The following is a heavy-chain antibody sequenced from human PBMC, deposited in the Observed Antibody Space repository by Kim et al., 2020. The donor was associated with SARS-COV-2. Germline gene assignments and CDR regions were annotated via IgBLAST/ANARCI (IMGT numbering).Heavy chain of an antibody. V-gene: IGHV3-15*01. Sequence: TTDYAAPAKGRFTSSRDESKNTLYLQMNSLKTEDTAVYYCGGSGSWIDFWGQGTLVTVSS. J-gene: IGHJ4*02. CDR3: GGSGSWIDF. D-gene: IGHD6-13*01. CDR2: TT.